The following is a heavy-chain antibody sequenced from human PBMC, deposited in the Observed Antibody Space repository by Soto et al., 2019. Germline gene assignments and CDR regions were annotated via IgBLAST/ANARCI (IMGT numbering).Heavy chain of an antibody. CDR3: AKDRMDYGASWYFDL. CDR2: ISGSGGST. Sequence: EVQLLESGGGLVQPGGSLRLSCAASGFTFSSYAMSWVRQAPGKGLEWVSAISGSGGSTYYAASVKGRFTISRDNSKNTLYLQMNSLRAEDTAGYYCAKDRMDYGASWYFDLWGRGTLVTVSS. D-gene: IGHD4-17*01. CDR1: GFTFSSYA. J-gene: IGHJ2*01. V-gene: IGHV3-23*01.